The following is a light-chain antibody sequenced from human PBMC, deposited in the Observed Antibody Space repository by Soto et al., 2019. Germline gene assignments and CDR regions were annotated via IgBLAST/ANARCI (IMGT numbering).Light chain of an antibody. CDR3: QQYGSSPWT. J-gene: IGKJ1*01. CDR2: GAS. Sequence: EIVITQSPATLSVSPGERATLSCRASQSVSSNYLAWYQQKPGQAPRLLIYGASSRATGIPDRFSGSGSGTDFTLTISRLEPEDFAVYYCQQYGSSPWTFGQGTKVDI. CDR1: QSVSSNY. V-gene: IGKV3-20*01.